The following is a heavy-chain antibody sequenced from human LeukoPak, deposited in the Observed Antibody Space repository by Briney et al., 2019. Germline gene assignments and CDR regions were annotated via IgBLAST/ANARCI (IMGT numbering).Heavy chain of an antibody. J-gene: IGHJ3*02. CDR2: SYHTGNT. Sequence: SGTLSLTCAVSGGSISSNNWWTWVRQPPGRGLEGIGESYHTGNTNYNPSLKSRITISVDKSKNQFSLQLSTVTAADTAVYYCARDPAGGYKEADLDIWGQGTMVTVTS. V-gene: IGHV4-4*02. CDR3: ARDPAGGYKEADLDI. D-gene: IGHD5-12*01. CDR1: GGSISSNNW.